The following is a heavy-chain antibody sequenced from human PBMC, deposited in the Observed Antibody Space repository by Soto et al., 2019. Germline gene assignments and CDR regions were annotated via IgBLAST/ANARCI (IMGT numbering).Heavy chain of an antibody. V-gene: IGHV4-31*03. J-gene: IGHJ6*02. CDR2: IYYSGST. CDR1: GGSISSGGYY. D-gene: IGHD6-13*01. Sequence: QVQLQESGPGLVKPSQTLSLTCTVSGGSISSGGYYWSWIRQHPGKGLEWIGPIYYSGSTYYNPSLQSRVTTSVDTSKNQFSLKLSSVTAADTAVYYCARDNRGAAADNNYYYYGMDVWGQGTTVTVSS. CDR3: ARDNRGAAADNNYYYYGMDV.